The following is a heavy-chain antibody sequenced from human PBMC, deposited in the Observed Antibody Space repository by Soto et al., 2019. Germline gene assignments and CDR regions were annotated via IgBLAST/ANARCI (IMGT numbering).Heavy chain of an antibody. D-gene: IGHD6-13*01. J-gene: IGHJ4*02. CDR2: INDDGSMT. CDR1: GFTFNSYW. V-gene: IGHV3-74*01. Sequence: PGGSLRLSCAASGFTFNSYWMHWVRQAPGKGLVWVSRINDDGSMTNYADSVGGRFTISRDNAKSTLYLQMNSLRAEDTAVYYCARVHSSSYHYFDYWGQGAVVTVSS. CDR3: ARVHSSSYHYFDY.